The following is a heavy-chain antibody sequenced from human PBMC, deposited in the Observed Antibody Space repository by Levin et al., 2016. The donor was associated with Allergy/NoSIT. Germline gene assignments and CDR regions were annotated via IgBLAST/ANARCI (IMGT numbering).Heavy chain of an antibody. J-gene: IGHJ3*01. CDR2: IKNGEIA. CDR1: RGSFSTYS. Sequence: SETLSLTCVIYRGSFSTYSWTWVRQAPGKGLEWFGDIKNGEIANYKPSLRGRLTISLDMSRKRFYLRLTSVTAADTAMYYCAGGQGGKHFDVWGQGTMVTVSS. V-gene: IGHV4-34*01. CDR3: AGGQGGKHFDV.